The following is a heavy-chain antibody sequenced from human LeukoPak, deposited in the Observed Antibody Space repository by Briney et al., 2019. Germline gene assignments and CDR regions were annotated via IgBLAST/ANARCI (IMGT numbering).Heavy chain of an antibody. V-gene: IGHV4-30-4*08. D-gene: IGHD6-6*01. CDR2: IYYSGST. J-gene: IGHJ4*02. Sequence: SQTLSLTCTVSGGSISSGDYYWIWIRQPPGKGLEWFGYIYYSGSTYYNPPLKSRVTISVDTSKNQFSLKLSSVTAADTAVYYCARDRFGSSSYLRWGQGTLVTVSS. CDR3: ARDRFGSSSYLR. CDR1: GGSISSGDYY.